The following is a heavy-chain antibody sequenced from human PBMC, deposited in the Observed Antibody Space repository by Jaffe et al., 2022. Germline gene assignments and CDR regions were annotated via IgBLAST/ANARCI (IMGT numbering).Heavy chain of an antibody. D-gene: IGHD1-1*01. V-gene: IGHV3-21*01. CDR2: ISSSSSYI. J-gene: IGHJ4*02. CDR3: ARDQGNDVRYFDY. Sequence: EVQLVESGGGLVKPGGSLRLSCAASGFTFSSYSMNWVRQAPGKGLEWVSSISSSSSYIYYADSVKGRFTISRDNAKNSLYLQMNSLRAEDTAVYYCARDQGNDVRYFDYWGQGTLVTVSS. CDR1: GFTFSSYS.